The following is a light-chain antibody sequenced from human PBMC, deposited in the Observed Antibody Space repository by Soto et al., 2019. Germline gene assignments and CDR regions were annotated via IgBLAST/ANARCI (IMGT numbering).Light chain of an antibody. CDR1: QRVSSIY. Sequence: EIVLTQSPGTLSLSPGERATLSCRASQRVSSIYLAWYQQKPGQAPRLLIYGASSRATGIPDRFSGSGSGTDFTLTISRLEPEDFAVYFCQRYGSSPPFTFGQGTKVDIK. V-gene: IGKV3-20*01. CDR3: QRYGSSPPFT. CDR2: GAS. J-gene: IGKJ2*01.